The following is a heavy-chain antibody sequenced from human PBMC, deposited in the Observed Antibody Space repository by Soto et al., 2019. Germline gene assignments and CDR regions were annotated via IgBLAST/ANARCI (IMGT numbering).Heavy chain of an antibody. CDR1: GFTFTSSA. D-gene: IGHD6-6*01. Sequence: SVKVSCKASGFTFTSSAVQWVRQARGQRLEWIGWIVVGSGNTNYAQKFQERVTITRDMSTSTAYMELSSLRSEDTAVYYCAAPEYSSHKRYYYYGMDVWGQGTTVTVSS. CDR3: AAPEYSSHKRYYYYGMDV. CDR2: IVVGSGNT. J-gene: IGHJ6*02. V-gene: IGHV1-58*01.